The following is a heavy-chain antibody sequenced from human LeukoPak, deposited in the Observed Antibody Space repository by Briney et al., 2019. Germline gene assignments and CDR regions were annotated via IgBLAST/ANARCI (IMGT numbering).Heavy chain of an antibody. V-gene: IGHV1-2*04. D-gene: IGHD3-22*01. CDR2: INPNTGDT. J-gene: IGHJ6*02. CDR1: GYSFTAYY. Sequence: ASVKVSCKASGYSFTAYYIHWVRQAPGQGLEWMGWINPNTGDTNYAQRFQGWVTMTRDTSINTAYMEVSRLKSDDTAVYYCARSYYDSSGFYRDYYYGMDVWGQGTTVTVSS. CDR3: ARSYYDSSGFYRDYYYGMDV.